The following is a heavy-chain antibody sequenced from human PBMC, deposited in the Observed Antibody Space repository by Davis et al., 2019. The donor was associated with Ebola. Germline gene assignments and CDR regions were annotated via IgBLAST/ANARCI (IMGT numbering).Heavy chain of an antibody. V-gene: IGHV3-48*03. CDR3: ARGEYCSGGSCYGDTDY. D-gene: IGHD2-15*01. J-gene: IGHJ4*02. CDR1: GFTFSSYE. Sequence: PGGSLRLSCAASGFTFSSYEMNWVRQAPGKGLEWVSYISSSGSTIYYADSVKGRFTISRDNAKNSLYLQMNSLRAEDTAVYYCARGEYCSGGSCYGDTDYWGQGTLVTVSS. CDR2: ISSSGSTI.